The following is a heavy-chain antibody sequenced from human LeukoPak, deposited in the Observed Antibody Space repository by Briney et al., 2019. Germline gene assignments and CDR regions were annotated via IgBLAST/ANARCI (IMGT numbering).Heavy chain of an antibody. CDR1: GNSISNYA. J-gene: IGHJ6*02. V-gene: IGHV1-69*13. CDR3: TTRACHAGGCSSSFYYYYGLHF. CDR2: IIPIFGTA. D-gene: IGHD3-16*01. Sequence: ASEKVSCKASGNSISNYAVSWVRQAPGQGFEWMGGIIPIFGTADYAQKFQGRVTITADQSTSTTYMALSSLKSEDTATYYCTTRACHAGGCSSSFYYYYGLHFWGQGTTVSVSS.